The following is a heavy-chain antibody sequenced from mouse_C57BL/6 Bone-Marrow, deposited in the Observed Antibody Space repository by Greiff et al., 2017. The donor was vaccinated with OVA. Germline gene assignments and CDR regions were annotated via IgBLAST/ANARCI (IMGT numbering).Heavy chain of an antibody. V-gene: IGHV3-6*01. CDR2: ISYDGSN. Sequence: LQESGPGLVKPSQSLSLTCSVTGYSITSGYYWNWIRQFPGNKLEWMGYISYDGSNNYNPSLKNRISITRDTSKNQFFLKLNSVTTEDTATYYCARYSYYYAMDYWGQGTSVTVSS. J-gene: IGHJ4*01. CDR1: GYSITSGYY. CDR3: ARYSYYYAMDY.